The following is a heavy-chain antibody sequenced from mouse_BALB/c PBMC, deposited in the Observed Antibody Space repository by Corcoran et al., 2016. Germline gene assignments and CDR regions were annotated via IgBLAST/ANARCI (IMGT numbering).Heavy chain of an antibody. V-gene: IGHV8-8*01. CDR3: ARRITYGYAMDY. CDR2: IWWGDDK. Sequence: QVTLTESGPGILKPSQTLSLTCSFSGFSLSTSGMGVGGNRQPSGKGLEWLAHIWWGDDKYYNPSSKSQLTSSKDTSRNQVVLTITSVYTADTATYYGARRITYGYAMDYWGQGTSVTVSS. D-gene: IGHD1-1*01. CDR1: GFSLSTSGMG. J-gene: IGHJ4*01.